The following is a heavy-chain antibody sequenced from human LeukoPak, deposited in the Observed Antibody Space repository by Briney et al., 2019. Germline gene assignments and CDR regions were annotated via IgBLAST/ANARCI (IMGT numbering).Heavy chain of an antibody. Sequence: SETLSLTCTVSGGSINSYYWSWLRQPPGKGLEWIGYIYYSGNANYNPSLKSRLTLSVDTSKNHFSLKLSSVTAADTAVYYCARDPGGSNYHGAFDIWGQGTMVTVSS. V-gene: IGHV4-59*01. CDR1: GGSINSYY. J-gene: IGHJ3*02. CDR2: IYYSGNA. CDR3: ARDPGGSNYHGAFDI. D-gene: IGHD1-26*01.